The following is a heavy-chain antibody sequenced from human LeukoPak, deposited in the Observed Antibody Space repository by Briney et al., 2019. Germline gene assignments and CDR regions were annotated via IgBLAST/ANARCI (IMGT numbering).Heavy chain of an antibody. D-gene: IGHD5-24*01. CDR1: GFTFSSYA. J-gene: IGHJ4*02. CDR2: ISGGSDTI. V-gene: IGHV3-48*04. Sequence: GGSPRLSCAASGFTFSSYAMSWVRQAPGKGLEWVSYISGGSDTIHYADSVKGRFTISRDNAKNSLYLQMNSLRAEDTAVYYCARDLGRDRYFDSWGQGTLVTVSS. CDR3: ARDLGRDRYFDS.